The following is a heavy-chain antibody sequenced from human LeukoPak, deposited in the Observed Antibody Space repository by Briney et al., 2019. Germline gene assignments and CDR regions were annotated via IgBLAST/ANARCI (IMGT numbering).Heavy chain of an antibody. Sequence: GASVKVSCKASGYTFTSYGISWVRQAPGQGLEWMGRIIPILGIANYAQKFQGRVTITADKSTSTAYMELSSLRSEDTAVYYCARRTGYSYGPGTYYYYYGMDVWGQGTTVTVSS. CDR3: ARRTGYSYGPGTYYYYYGMDV. CDR1: GYTFTSYG. CDR2: IIPILGIA. J-gene: IGHJ6*02. V-gene: IGHV1-69*04. D-gene: IGHD5-18*01.